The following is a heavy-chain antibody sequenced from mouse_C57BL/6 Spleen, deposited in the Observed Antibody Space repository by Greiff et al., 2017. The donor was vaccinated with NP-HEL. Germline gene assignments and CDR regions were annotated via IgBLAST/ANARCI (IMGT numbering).Heavy chain of an antibody. Sequence: EVHLVESGGGLVQPGGSMKLSCVASGFTFSNYWMNWVRQSPEKGLEWVAQIRLKSDNYATHYAESVKGRFTIPRDDSKSSVYLQMNNLRAEDTGIYYCTGGTTVVRNFDYWGQGTTLTVSS. J-gene: IGHJ2*01. CDR3: TGGTTVVRNFDY. CDR1: GFTFSNYW. D-gene: IGHD1-1*01. CDR2: IRLKSDNYAT. V-gene: IGHV6-3*01.